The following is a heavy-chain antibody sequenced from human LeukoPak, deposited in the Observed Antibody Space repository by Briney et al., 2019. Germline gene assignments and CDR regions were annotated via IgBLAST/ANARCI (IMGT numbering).Heavy chain of an antibody. V-gene: IGHV1-69*04. J-gene: IGHJ4*02. CDR2: IVPIFGVA. Sequence: SVKVSCKASGGTFSTSAINWVRQAPGQGLEWMGRIVPIFGVAYYSQTFLGRITITADKSTNTAYMEMSSLRSEDSAVYCCAIPGGQWLEAPYDYWGQGTLVTVSS. CDR1: GGTFSTSA. CDR3: AIPGGQWLEAPYDY. D-gene: IGHD6-19*01.